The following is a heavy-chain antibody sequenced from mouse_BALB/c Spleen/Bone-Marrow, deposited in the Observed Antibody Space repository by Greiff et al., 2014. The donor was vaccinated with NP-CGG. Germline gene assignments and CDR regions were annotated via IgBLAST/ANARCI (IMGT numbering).Heavy chain of an antibody. Sequence: VQLQQSGPGLVAPSQSLSITCTVSGFSLTSYGVHWVRQPPGKGLEWLGVIWAGGSINYNSALMPRLSISKDNSKSQVFLKMNSLQTDDTAMYYCARVTGTDWYFDVWGAGTTVTVSS. CDR2: IWAGGSI. J-gene: IGHJ1*01. V-gene: IGHV2-9*02. CDR3: ARVTGTDWYFDV. CDR1: GFSLTSYG. D-gene: IGHD4-1*01.